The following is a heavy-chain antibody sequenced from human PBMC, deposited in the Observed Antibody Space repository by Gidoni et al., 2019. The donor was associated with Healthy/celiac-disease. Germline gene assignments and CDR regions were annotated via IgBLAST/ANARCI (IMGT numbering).Heavy chain of an antibody. CDR1: GGSFSGYY. Sequence: QVQLQQWGAGLLKPSETLSLTCAVYGGSFSGYYWSWIRQPPGTGLEWIGEINHSGSTNYNPSLKSRVTISVDTSKNQFSLKLSSVTAADTAVYYCATRGAPGVTMIVVEGGWFDPWGQGTLVTVSS. V-gene: IGHV4-34*01. J-gene: IGHJ5*02. CDR2: INHSGST. CDR3: ATRGAPGVTMIVVEGGWFDP. D-gene: IGHD3-22*01.